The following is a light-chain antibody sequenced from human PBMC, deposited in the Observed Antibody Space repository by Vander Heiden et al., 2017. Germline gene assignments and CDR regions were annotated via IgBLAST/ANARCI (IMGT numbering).Light chain of an antibody. V-gene: IGLV3-9*01. CDR2: RDS. J-gene: IGLJ2*01. CDR3: QVWDTNTVL. Sequence: SNDLTQPLSVSVALGQTATISCGGNNIGSKFVYWYQLRPGQAPVLVISRDSVRPSGIPERFSGSDSGNTATLTISRAQAGDEAVYYCQVWDTNTVLFGGGTKLTVL. CDR1: NIGSKF.